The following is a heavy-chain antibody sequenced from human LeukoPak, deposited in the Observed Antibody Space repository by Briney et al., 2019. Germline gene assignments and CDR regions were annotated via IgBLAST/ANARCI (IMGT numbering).Heavy chain of an antibody. CDR1: GYTFTSHY. Sequence: ASVKVSCKASGYTFTSHYMHWVRQAPGQGLEWMGIINPSGGSTSYAQKFQGRVTMTRDTSISTAYMELSRLRSDDTAVYYCARDQSITMVRGVIIWGNWFDPWGQGTLVTVSS. CDR2: INPSGGST. D-gene: IGHD3-10*01. CDR3: ARDQSITMVRGVIIWGNWFDP. V-gene: IGHV1-46*01. J-gene: IGHJ5*02.